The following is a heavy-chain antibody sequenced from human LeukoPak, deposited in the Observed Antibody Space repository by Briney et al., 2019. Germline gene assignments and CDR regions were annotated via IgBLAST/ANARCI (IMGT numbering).Heavy chain of an antibody. J-gene: IGHJ4*02. CDR1: GGTFSSYA. Sequence: SVKVSCKASGGTFSSYAISWVRQAPGQGLEWMGGIIPIFGTANYAQKFQGRVTITADKSTSTAYMELSSLRSEDTAVYYCARGQKYRSGYTVTELGSGYFDYWGQGPLVTVSS. CDR3: ARGQKYRSGYTVTELGSGYFDY. CDR2: IIPIFGTA. V-gene: IGHV1-69*06. D-gene: IGHD5-18*01.